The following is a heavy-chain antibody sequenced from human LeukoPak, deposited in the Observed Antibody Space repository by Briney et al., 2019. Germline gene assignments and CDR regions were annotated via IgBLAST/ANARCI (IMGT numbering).Heavy chain of an antibody. CDR1: GYTFTSYG. CDR2: ISAYNGNT. Sequence: GASVKVSCKASGYTFTSYGISWVRQAPGQGLEWMGWISAYNGNTNYAQKLQGRVTMTTDTSTSTAYMELRSLRSDDTAVYYCARGPHDYGDLGPAFDIWGQGTMVTVSS. D-gene: IGHD4-17*01. J-gene: IGHJ3*02. V-gene: IGHV1-18*01. CDR3: ARGPHDYGDLGPAFDI.